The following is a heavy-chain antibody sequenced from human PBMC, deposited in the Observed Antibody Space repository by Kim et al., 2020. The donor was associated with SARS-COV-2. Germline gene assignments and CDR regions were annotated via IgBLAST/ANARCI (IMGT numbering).Heavy chain of an antibody. V-gene: IGHV4-4*02. CDR3: ARSVWAAAGRHWYFDL. Sequence: SETLSLTCAVSGGSISSSNWWSWVRQPPGKGLEWIGEIYHSGSTNYNPSLKSRVTISVDKSKNQFSLKLSSVTAADTAVYYCARSVWAAAGRHWYFDLWGRGTLVTVSS. J-gene: IGHJ2*01. CDR2: IYHSGST. CDR1: GGSISSSNW. D-gene: IGHD6-13*01.